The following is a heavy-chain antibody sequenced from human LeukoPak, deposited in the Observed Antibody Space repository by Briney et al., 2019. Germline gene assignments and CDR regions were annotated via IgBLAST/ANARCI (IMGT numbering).Heavy chain of an antibody. CDR2: ISGSGGST. CDR1: GFTFSSYA. Sequence: GGSLRLSCAASGFTFSSYAMSWVRQAPGKGLEWVSAISGSGGSTYYADSVKGRFTISRDNSKNTLYLQMNSLRAEDTAVYYCARVARGELTHALDYWGQGTLVTVSS. D-gene: IGHD1-26*01. J-gene: IGHJ4*02. V-gene: IGHV3-23*01. CDR3: ARVARGELTHALDY.